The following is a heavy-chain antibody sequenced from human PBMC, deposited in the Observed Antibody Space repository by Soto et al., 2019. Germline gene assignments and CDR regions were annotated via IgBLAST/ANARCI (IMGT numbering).Heavy chain of an antibody. CDR2: ISYDGSNK. CDR3: ARVGGSSSFSPFDY. CDR1: GFTFSIYA. Sequence: GGSLRLSCAASGFTFSIYAMHGVRQATGKGLEWVAVISYDGSNKYYADSVKGRFTISRDNSKNTLYLQMNSLRAEDTAVYYCARVGGSSSFSPFDYWGQGTLVTVSS. D-gene: IGHD6-6*01. V-gene: IGHV3-30-3*01. J-gene: IGHJ4*02.